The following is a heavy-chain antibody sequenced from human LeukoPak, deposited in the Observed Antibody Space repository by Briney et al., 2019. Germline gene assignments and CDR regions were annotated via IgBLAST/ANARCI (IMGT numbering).Heavy chain of an antibody. CDR3: ARFHTSSWFFDS. CDR1: SGSIISSNW. V-gene: IGHV4-4*02. CDR2: IYPSGST. J-gene: IGHJ4*02. D-gene: IGHD6-13*01. Sequence: SETLSLTCAVSSGSIISSNWWSWVRQPPGKGLEWIGEIYPSGSTNYNPSLKSRVTMSVDESKNEFSLKLTSVTAADTAVYYCARFHTSSWFFDSWGQGILVTVSS.